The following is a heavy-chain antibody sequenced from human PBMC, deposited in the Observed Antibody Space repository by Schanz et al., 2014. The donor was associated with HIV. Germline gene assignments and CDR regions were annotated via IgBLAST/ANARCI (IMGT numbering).Heavy chain of an antibody. V-gene: IGHV1-46*02. CDR3: ARELMATGGFDY. D-gene: IGHD3-10*01. J-gene: IGHJ4*02. Sequence: QVQLVQSGAEMKKPGASVMVSCKASGYTFNSHYIHWVRQAPGQGLEWMGVVNPTGGDTSHAQRFQGRITMTRDTSTSTVYMELSSLTSEDMAIYSCARELMATGGFDYWGQGTLVTVTS. CDR1: GYTFNSHY. CDR2: VNPTGGDT.